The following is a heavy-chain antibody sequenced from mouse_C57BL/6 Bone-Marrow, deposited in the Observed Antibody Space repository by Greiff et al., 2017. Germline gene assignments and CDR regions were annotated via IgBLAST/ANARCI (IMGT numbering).Heavy chain of an antibody. CDR2: IDPSDSYT. V-gene: IGHV1-69*01. Sequence: QVQLQQPGAELVMPGASVKLSCKASGYTFTSYWMHWVKQRPGQGLEWIGEIDPSDSYTNYNQKFKGKSTLTVDKSSSTAYMQLSSLTSEDSAVYYFARPSSYGYFDVWGTGTTVTVSS. D-gene: IGHD1-1*01. CDR3: ARPSSYGYFDV. CDR1: GYTFTSYW. J-gene: IGHJ1*03.